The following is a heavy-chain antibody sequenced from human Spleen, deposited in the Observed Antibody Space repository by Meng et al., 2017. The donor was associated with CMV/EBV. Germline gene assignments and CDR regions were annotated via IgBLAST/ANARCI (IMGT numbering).Heavy chain of an antibody. CDR3: ARENGDSAFDI. CDR2: ISSSSSYI. Sequence: GESLKISCAASGFTFSSYSMNWVRQAPGKGLEWVSSISSSSSYIYYADSVKGRFTISRDNAKNSLYLQMNSLRAEDTAVYYCARENGDSAFDIWGQGTMVTVSS. V-gene: IGHV3-21*04. CDR1: GFTFSSYS. D-gene: IGHD2-8*01. J-gene: IGHJ3*02.